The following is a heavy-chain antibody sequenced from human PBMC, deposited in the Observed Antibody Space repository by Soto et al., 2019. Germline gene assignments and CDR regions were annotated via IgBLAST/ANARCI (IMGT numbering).Heavy chain of an antibody. CDR3: ARDASYYSLWSGYYPSRNGMDV. V-gene: IGHV3-33*01. Sequence: QVQVVESGGGVVQPGMSLRLSCAASGFTFSSFGMHWVRQAPGKGLEWVSLIWYDGSKKSYGDSVKGRFTISRDNSRNTVYLQMNSLRADDTAVYYCARDASYYSLWSGYYPSRNGMDVWGQGTTVTVYS. D-gene: IGHD3-3*01. CDR1: GFTFSSFG. J-gene: IGHJ6*02. CDR2: IWYDGSKK.